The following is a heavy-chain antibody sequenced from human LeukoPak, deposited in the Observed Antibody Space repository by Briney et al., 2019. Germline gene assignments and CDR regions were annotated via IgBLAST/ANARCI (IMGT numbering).Heavy chain of an antibody. CDR3: AKVGGSYFYYYYMDV. D-gene: IGHD1-26*01. Sequence: GGSLRLSCAASGFSFSSYWMHWVRQAPGKGLVWVSRINNDGTATVYADSAKGRFTISRDNSKNSLYLQMNSLRTEDTALYYCAKVGGSYFYYYYMDVWGKGTTVTVSS. CDR2: INNDGTAT. CDR1: GFSFSSYW. V-gene: IGHV3-74*01. J-gene: IGHJ6*03.